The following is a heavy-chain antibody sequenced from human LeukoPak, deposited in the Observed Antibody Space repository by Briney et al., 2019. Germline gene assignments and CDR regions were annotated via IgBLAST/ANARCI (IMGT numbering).Heavy chain of an antibody. CDR3: ATTDPNNSNRDY. V-gene: IGHV3-7*01. Sequence: PGGSLRLSCAASGFTFSSYWMNWARQAPGKGLEWVASINHNGNVNYYVDSVKGRFTISRDNAKNSLYLQMSNLRAEDTAVYYCATTDPNNSNRDYWGQGTLVTVSS. J-gene: IGHJ4*02. CDR1: GFTFSSYW. CDR2: INHNGNVN. D-gene: IGHD6-13*01.